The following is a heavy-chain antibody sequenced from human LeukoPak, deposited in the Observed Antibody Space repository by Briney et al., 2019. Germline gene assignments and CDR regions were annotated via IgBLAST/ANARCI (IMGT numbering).Heavy chain of an antibody. CDR2: IGTAGDT. Sequence: GGSLRLSCAASGLTFSDYDMHWVRQATGKGLEWASAIGTAGDTYYTGSVKGRFTISRENAKNSLYLQMNSLRAGDTAVYYCARVAKERVGGVYYFDYWGQGTLVTVSS. CDR1: GLTFSDYD. D-gene: IGHD1-1*01. CDR3: ARVAKERVGGVYYFDY. J-gene: IGHJ4*02. V-gene: IGHV3-13*01.